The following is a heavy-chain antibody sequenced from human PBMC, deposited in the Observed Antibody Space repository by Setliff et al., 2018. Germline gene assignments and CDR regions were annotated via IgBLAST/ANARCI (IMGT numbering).Heavy chain of an antibody. CDR1: GASISSGSNY. Sequence: SETLSLTCIVSGASISSGSNYWSWIRQPAGKGVEWIGHILSSGGTNYNPSLKNRVSISLDTSKNQFSLNLNSVTAADTAVYFCARDTPHDPVSSNWYRNWFDPWGQG. CDR2: ILSSGGT. D-gene: IGHD6-13*01. CDR3: ARDTPHDPVSSNWYRNWFDP. V-gene: IGHV4-61*09. J-gene: IGHJ5*02.